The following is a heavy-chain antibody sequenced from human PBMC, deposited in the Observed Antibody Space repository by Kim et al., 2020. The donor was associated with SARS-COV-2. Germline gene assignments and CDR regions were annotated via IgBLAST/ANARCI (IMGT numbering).Heavy chain of an antibody. CDR3: AKGVVTGTTSGPFDI. D-gene: IGHD1-20*01. V-gene: IGHV3-23*01. J-gene: IGHJ3*02. Sequence: DSVKGRFTISRDNSKKTLYLQMNSLRAEDTAVYYCAKGVVTGTTSGPFDIWGQGTMVTVSS.